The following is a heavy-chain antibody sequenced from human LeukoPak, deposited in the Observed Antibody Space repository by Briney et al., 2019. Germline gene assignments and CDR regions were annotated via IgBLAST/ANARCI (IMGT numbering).Heavy chain of an antibody. V-gene: IGHV1-2*02. J-gene: IGHJ4*02. CDR1: GYTFTGYY. CDR2: INPNSGGP. CDR3: ARDRTRTGYSSGWYHDY. D-gene: IGHD6-19*01. Sequence: ASVKVSCTASGYTFTGYYMHWVRQAPGQGLEWMGWINPNSGGPNYAQKFQGRVTMTRDTSISTAYMELSRLRSDDTAVYYCARDRTRTGYSSGWYHDYWGQGTLVTVSS.